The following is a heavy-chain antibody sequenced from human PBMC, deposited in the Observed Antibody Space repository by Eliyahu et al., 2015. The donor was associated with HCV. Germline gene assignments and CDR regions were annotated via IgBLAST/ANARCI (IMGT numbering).Heavy chain of an antibody. CDR3: ASGGGGIAVTGTGGWFDP. Sequence: QVQLQESGPGLVKPSETLSLTCTVSGGXITTYYWSWIRQPPGKGLEWIGYIHSSGSTNYNPSLKSRVTISVDTSKNQFSLKLTSVTAADTAVYYCASGGGGIAVTGTGGWFDPWGQGTLVTVSS. J-gene: IGHJ5*02. V-gene: IGHV4-59*01. D-gene: IGHD6-19*01. CDR1: GGXITTYY. CDR2: IHSSGST.